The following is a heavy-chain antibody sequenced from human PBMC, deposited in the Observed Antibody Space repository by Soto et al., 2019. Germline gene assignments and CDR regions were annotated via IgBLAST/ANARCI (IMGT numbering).Heavy chain of an antibody. CDR1: GGTFSSYT. CDR2: IIPILGIA. J-gene: IGHJ4*02. Sequence: QVQLVQSGAEVKKPGSSVKVSCKASGGTFSSYTISWVRQAPGQGLEWMGRIIPILGIANYAQKFQGRVTNSADKSASTAYMELSSLRSEDTAVDYCAGGGTLTGEGKDYYRGPGTLVTVSS. D-gene: IGHD3-16*01. V-gene: IGHV1-69*02. CDR3: AGGGTLTGEGKDYY.